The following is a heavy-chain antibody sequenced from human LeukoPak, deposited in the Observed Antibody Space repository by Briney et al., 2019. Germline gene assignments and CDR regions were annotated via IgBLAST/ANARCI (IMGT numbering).Heavy chain of an antibody. D-gene: IGHD3-22*01. CDR3: ARGRDSSGYFGFDY. V-gene: IGHV4-59*08. J-gene: IGHJ4*02. CDR2: IYYSGST. CDR1: GGSTSSYY. Sequence: SETLSLTCTVSGGSTSSYYWSWIRQPPGKGLEWIGYIYYSGSTNYNPSLKSRVTISVDTSKNQFSLKLSSATAADTAAYYCARGRDSSGYFGFDYWGQGTLVTVSS.